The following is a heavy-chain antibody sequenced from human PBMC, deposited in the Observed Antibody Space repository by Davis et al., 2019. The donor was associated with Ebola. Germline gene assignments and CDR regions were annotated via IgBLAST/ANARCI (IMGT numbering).Heavy chain of an antibody. CDR3: ARVKVGAGRGGVANWFDP. CDR2: ISAYNGNT. D-gene: IGHD1-26*01. J-gene: IGHJ5*02. Sequence: ASVKVSCKASGYTFTSHGISWVRQAPGQGLEWMGWISAYNGNTNYAQKLQGRVTMTTDTSTSTAYMELRSLRSDDTAVYYCARVKVGAGRGGVANWFDPWGQGTLVTVSS. V-gene: IGHV1-18*01. CDR1: GYTFTSHG.